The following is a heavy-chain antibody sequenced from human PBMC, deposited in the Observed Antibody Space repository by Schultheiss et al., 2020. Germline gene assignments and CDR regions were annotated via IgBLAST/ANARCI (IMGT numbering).Heavy chain of an antibody. Sequence: SQPLSPTCTVSGGSISSYYWSWIRQPPGKGLEWIGNIYYSGSTNYNPSLKSRVTISVDTSKNQFSLKLSSVTAADTAVYYCARGDYYGMDVWGQGTTVTVSS. J-gene: IGHJ6*02. CDR2: IYYSGST. CDR3: ARGDYYGMDV. CDR1: GGSISSYY. V-gene: IGHV4-59*12.